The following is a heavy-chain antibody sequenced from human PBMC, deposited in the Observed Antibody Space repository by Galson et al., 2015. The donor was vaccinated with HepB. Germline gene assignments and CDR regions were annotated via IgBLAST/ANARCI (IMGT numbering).Heavy chain of an antibody. CDR3: ARGSRANFDS. CDR2: ISSSSSYI. CDR1: GFTLSSYN. J-gene: IGHJ4*02. Sequence: SLRLSCAASGFTLSSYNMNWVRQAPGKGLEWVSSISSSSSYIYYVDSVKGRFTISRDNAKNSLYLQMNSLRAEDTAVYYCARGSRANFDSWGQGTLVTVSS. V-gene: IGHV3-21*01. D-gene: IGHD4/OR15-4a*01.